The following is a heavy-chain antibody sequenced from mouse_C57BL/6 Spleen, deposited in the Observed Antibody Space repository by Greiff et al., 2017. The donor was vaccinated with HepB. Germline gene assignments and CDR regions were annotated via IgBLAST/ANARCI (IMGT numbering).Heavy chain of an antibody. V-gene: IGHV2-9-1*01. CDR2: IWTGGGT. Sequence: QVQLQQSGPGLVAPSQSLSITCTVSGFSLTSYAISWVRQPPGKGLEWLGVIWTGGGTNYNSALKSRLSISKDNSKSQVFLKMNSLQTDDTARYYCARTPPRFPSYAMDYWGQGTSVTVSS. CDR3: ARTPPRFPSYAMDY. D-gene: IGHD2-10*02. J-gene: IGHJ4*01. CDR1: GFSLTSYA.